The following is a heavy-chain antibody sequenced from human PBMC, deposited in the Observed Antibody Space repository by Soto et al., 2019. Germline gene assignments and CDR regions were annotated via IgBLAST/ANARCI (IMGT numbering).Heavy chain of an antibody. CDR2: IIPIFGTA. Sequence: QVQLVQSGAEVKKPGSSVKVSCKASGGTFSSYAISWVRQAPGQGLEWMGGIIPIFGTANYAQKFQGRVTITAHKSTSTAYMELSSLRSEDTAVYYCARDSSWGSGSYYPAYFDYWGQGTLVTVSS. V-gene: IGHV1-69*06. J-gene: IGHJ4*02. D-gene: IGHD3-10*01. CDR1: GGTFSSYA. CDR3: ARDSSWGSGSYYPAYFDY.